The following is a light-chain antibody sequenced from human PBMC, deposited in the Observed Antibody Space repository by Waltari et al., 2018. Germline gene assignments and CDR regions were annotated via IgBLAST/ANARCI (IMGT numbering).Light chain of an antibody. CDR3: VAWDDSLSGRV. CDR2: RNN. Sequence: QSVLTQPPSASGTPGQRVTISCSGSSSNIGTNYVYWYQQLPGTAPKLFIYRNNQGPSEAPDRFSGSKSGTSASLAISGLRSEDEADYYCVAWDDSLSGRVFGGGTKVTVL. V-gene: IGLV1-47*01. J-gene: IGLJ3*02. CDR1: SSNIGTNY.